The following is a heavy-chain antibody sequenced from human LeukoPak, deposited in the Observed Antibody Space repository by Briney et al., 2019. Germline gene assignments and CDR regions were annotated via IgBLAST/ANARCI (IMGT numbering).Heavy chain of an antibody. V-gene: IGHV3-21*01. CDR1: GFTFSSYS. D-gene: IGHD5-18*01. CDR2: ISSSSSYI. Sequence: GGSLRLSCAASGFTFSSYSINWVRQAPGKGLEWVSSISSSSSYIYYADSVKGRFTISRDNAKNSLYLQMNSLRAEDTAVYYCARLPDPYSYGDYWGQGNLVTVSS. J-gene: IGHJ4*02. CDR3: ARLPDPYSYGDY.